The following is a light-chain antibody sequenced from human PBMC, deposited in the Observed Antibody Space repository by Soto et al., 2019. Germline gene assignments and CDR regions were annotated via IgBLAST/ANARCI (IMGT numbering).Light chain of an antibody. CDR2: AAS. V-gene: IGKV1-39*01. Sequence: DIRLTQSPPSLSAAVGDRVTITFGASQSISSHLNWYQQKPGKAPKLLIYAASSLQSGVPSRFSGNRSGTDFTLTISSLQPEDFATYYCQQSYSTPRTFGQGTKVDIK. J-gene: IGKJ1*01. CDR3: QQSYSTPRT. CDR1: QSISSH.